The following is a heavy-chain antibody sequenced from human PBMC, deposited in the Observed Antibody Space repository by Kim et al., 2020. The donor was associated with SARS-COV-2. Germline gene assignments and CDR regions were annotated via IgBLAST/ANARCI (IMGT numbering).Heavy chain of an antibody. J-gene: IGHJ6*01. CDR1: GFTFSSYA. Sequence: GGSLRLSCAASGFTFSSYAMHWVRQAPGKGLEWVAVISYDGSNKYYADSVKGRFTISRDNSKNTLYLQMNSLRAEDTAVYYCARDMGRNCRSNSCFNYY. V-gene: IGHV3-30*04. D-gene: IGHD2-2*01. CDR3: ARDMGRNCRSNSCFNYY. CDR2: ISYDGSNK.